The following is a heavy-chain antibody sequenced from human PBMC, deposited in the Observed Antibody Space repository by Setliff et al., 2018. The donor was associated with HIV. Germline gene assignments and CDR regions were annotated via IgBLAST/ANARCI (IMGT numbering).Heavy chain of an antibody. CDR3: ATSGFYDILTGPTPGAFDI. D-gene: IGHD3-9*01. V-gene: IGHV1-24*01. Sequence: ASVNVSSQVSGHRLTELSIHWVRQAPGEGLEWVGGFDPEDDETVYAEKLTGRVTMTVDTSTDTAYMALSRLGSEDTAMYYCATSGFYDILTGPTPGAFDIWGQGTLVTVS. J-gene: IGHJ3*02. CDR2: FDPEDDET. CDR1: GHRLTELS.